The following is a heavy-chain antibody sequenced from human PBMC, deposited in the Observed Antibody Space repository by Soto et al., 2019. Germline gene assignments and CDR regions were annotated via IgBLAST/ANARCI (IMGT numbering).Heavy chain of an antibody. D-gene: IGHD2-8*01. J-gene: IGHJ6*02. Sequence: QGQLVQSGAEVKKPGASVKVSCKASGYTFTRYGISWVRQAPGQGLEWMGWISGYNGDTNYAQKFQGRVTMTIDTSTSIAYMELGSLTSDDTAVYFCAKNGQPPYYYYGLDVWGQGTTVTVSS. CDR2: ISGYNGDT. CDR3: AKNGQPPYYYYGLDV. V-gene: IGHV1-18*01. CDR1: GYTFTRYG.